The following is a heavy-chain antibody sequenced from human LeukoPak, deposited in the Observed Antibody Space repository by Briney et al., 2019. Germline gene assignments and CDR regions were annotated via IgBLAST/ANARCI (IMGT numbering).Heavy chain of an antibody. CDR3: ARQDQLRFLEWLLLPFDY. CDR1: GGSISSSSYY. J-gene: IGHJ4*02. CDR2: IYHSGST. Sequence: PSETLSLTCTVSGGSISSSSYYWGWIRQPPGKGLEWIGSIYHSGSTYYNPSLKSRVTISVDTSKNQFSLKLSSVTAADTAVYYCARQDQLRFLEWLLLPFDYWGQGTLVTVSS. D-gene: IGHD3-3*01. V-gene: IGHV4-39*01.